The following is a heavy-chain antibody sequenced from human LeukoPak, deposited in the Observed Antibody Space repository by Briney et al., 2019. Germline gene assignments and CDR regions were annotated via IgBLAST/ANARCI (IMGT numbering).Heavy chain of an antibody. J-gene: IGHJ5*02. CDR2: ISAYNGNT. CDR1: GCTFTGYY. V-gene: IGHV1-18*04. CDR3: ARSGGQWAWWFDP. Sequence: ASVKVSCKASGCTFTGYYMHWVRQAPGQGLEWMGWISAYNGNTNYAQKLQGRVTMTTDTSTSTAYMELRSLRSDDTAVYYCARSGGQWAWWFDPWGQGTLVTVSS. D-gene: IGHD6-19*01.